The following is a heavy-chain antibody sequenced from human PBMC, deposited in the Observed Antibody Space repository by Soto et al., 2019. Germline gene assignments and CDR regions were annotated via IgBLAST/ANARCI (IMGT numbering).Heavy chain of an antibody. Sequence: GGSLSLSWAASGFTFSSYGMHWVRQAPVKGLERLAFISNDGSNEYFADSVKGRIIISRDNAQNSLFLQMNTLRPEDTARYYCARVAYWGPGTQVTVSS. J-gene: IGHJ4*02. CDR2: ISNDGSNE. V-gene: IGHV3-30*03. CDR3: ARVAY. CDR1: GFTFSSYG.